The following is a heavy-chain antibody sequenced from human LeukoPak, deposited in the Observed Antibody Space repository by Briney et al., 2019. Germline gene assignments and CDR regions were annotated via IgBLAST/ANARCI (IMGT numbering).Heavy chain of an antibody. V-gene: IGHV1-2*02. CDR2: INPNSGGT. Sequence: ASVKVSCKASGFTFTGYYMHWVRQAPGQGLEWMGWINPNSGGTNYAQKFQGRVTMTRDTSISTAYMELSRLRSDDTAVYYCARDQRTPSNWNYRDYYYYYMDVWGKGTTVTVSS. CDR1: GFTFTGYY. D-gene: IGHD1-7*01. CDR3: ARDQRTPSNWNYRDYYYYYMDV. J-gene: IGHJ6*03.